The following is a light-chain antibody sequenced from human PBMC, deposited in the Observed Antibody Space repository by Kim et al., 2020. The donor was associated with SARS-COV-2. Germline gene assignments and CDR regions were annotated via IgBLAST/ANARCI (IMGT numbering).Light chain of an antibody. CDR3: RQCYNTPCN. CDR1: QSISSY. Sequence: DIQMTQSPSSLSAYVGDRVTITCRASQSISSYLNWYQQKPGKAPKLLIYAASSLQSGVPSRFSGSGSGTDFTLTISSLQPEDFATYSCRQCYNTPCNFSEGTKLE. CDR2: AAS. V-gene: IGKV1-39*01. J-gene: IGKJ2*02.